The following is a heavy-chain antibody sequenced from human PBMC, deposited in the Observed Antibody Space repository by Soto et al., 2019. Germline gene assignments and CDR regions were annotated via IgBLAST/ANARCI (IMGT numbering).Heavy chain of an antibody. V-gene: IGHV3-11*06. CDR2: ISPNSKYR. CDR3: VRGGGGGQFDS. CDR1: GFTFSDFY. J-gene: IGHJ4*02. D-gene: IGHD2-21*01. Sequence: GGSLRLSCVTSGFTFSDFYMTWIRQAPEKGLEWLSYISPNSKYREYADSVKGRHTISRDNAKKSLYLEMKSLRGDDTAVYYCVRGGGGGQFDSWGQGTLVTVSS.